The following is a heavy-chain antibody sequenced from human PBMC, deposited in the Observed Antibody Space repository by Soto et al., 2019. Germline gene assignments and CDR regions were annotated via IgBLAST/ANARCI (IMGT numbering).Heavy chain of an antibody. CDR3: AKAKFYFDSSPFDS. CDR2: INADGSDR. D-gene: IGHD1-26*01. CDR1: GFTFEDYA. V-gene: IGHV3-43D*04. Sequence: GGSLRLSFSMSGFTFEDYAVNWVCQCSRKGLEWVSFINADGSDRYYADSVKGRFTISRDNTKGSFYLQMDRLRLEDTAIYYCAKAKFYFDSSPFDSWGQGTLVTVSS. J-gene: IGHJ4*02.